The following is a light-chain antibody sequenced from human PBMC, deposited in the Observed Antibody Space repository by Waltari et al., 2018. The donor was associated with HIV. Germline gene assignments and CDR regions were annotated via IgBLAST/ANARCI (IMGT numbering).Light chain of an antibody. CDR1: QSLSNY. V-gene: IGKV3-11*01. Sequence: EIFFSQSPASLALAPGERATLSLRASQSLSNYIAWYQQKPGQPPRLLIYDASTRVTGIPARFRGSGSGTDFTLTISSLDPGDFAIYYCQHRGDWYTFGQGTKLEI. J-gene: IGKJ2*01. CDR2: DAS. CDR3: QHRGDWYT.